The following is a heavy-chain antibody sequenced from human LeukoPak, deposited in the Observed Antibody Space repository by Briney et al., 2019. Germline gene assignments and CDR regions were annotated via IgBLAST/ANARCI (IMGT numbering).Heavy chain of an antibody. V-gene: IGHV3-23*01. J-gene: IGHJ4*02. CDR3: AKLLVGATTGWYFDY. CDR2: ITGSGDST. D-gene: IGHD1-26*01. Sequence: GGSLILSCAASGFTSSSYAMSWVRQAPGKGLEWVSGITGSGDSTYYADSVRGRFTISRDNPKNTLNLQMNSLRAEDTAVYYCAKLLVGATTGWYFDYWGQGTLVTVSS. CDR1: GFTSSSYA.